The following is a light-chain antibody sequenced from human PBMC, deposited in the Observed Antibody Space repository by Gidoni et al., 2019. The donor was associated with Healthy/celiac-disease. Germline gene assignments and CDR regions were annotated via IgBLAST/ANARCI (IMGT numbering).Light chain of an antibody. Sequence: DTVTTQSSFPPPATPGEPASISCRSSQSLLHSNGSNYLDWYLQKPGQSPQLLIYLGSNRASGVPDRFSGSGSGTDFTLKISRVEAEDVGVYYCMQALQTPSTFGGGTKVEIK. CDR1: QSLLHSNGSNY. J-gene: IGKJ4*01. V-gene: IGKV2-28*01. CDR3: MQALQTPST. CDR2: LGS.